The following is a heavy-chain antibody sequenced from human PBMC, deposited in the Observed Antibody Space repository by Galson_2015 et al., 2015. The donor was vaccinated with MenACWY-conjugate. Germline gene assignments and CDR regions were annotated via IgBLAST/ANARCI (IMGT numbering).Heavy chain of an antibody. D-gene: IGHD3/OR15-3a*01. CDR1: GFDFDDYA. Sequence: SLRLSCAASGFDFDDYAMSWVRQAPGKGLQWVAGVGRGGGSTYYTDPVRGRFTISRENSKNTLDLQMDSLSVEDTAVYDCAKVIYGARYYFEHWGQGSLVIVTS. CDR3: AKVIYGARYYFEH. V-gene: IGHV3-23*01. CDR2: VGRGGGST. J-gene: IGHJ4*02.